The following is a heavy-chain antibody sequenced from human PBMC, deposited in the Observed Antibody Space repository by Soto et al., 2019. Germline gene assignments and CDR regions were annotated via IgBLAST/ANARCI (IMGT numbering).Heavy chain of an antibody. J-gene: IGHJ4*02. V-gene: IGHV1-69*10. CDR1: GGTFSSYA. Sequence: SVKVSCKASGGTFSSYAISWVRQAPGQGLEWMGGIIPILGIANYAQKFQGRVTIAADKSTSTAYMELSSLRSEDTAVYYCARAASGTYYYDSSGYYHFDYWGQGTLVTVSS. CDR2: IIPILGIA. CDR3: ARAASGTYYYDSSGYYHFDY. D-gene: IGHD3-22*01.